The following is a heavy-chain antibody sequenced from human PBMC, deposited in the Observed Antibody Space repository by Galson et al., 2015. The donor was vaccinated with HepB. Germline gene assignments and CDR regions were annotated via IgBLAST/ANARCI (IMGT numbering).Heavy chain of an antibody. CDR2: IFSNDEK. J-gene: IGHJ4*02. Sequence: ALVKPTQTLTLTCTVSGFSVSNARMGVSWIRQPPGKALEWLAHIFSNDEKSYSASLKSRLTISKDTSKSQVVLTMTNMDPVDGGTYYCARTLKVDSSGWWYYFDSWGQGTLVTVSS. CDR1: GFSVSNARMG. V-gene: IGHV2-26*01. D-gene: IGHD6-19*01. CDR3: ARTLKVDSSGWWYYFDS.